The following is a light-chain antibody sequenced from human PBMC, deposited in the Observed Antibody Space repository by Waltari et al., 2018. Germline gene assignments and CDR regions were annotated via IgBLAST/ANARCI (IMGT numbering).Light chain of an antibody. CDR3: TSYTSRHSLV. Sequence: QSALTQPASVSGSPGQSITISCTGTSRDVGDYDWVSWYQQHPGTAPKVVSFDVSFRPSGGSNRCSGSKSGNTASLTISGLQAEDEADYYCTSYTSRHSLVFGTGTKVTVL. J-gene: IGLJ1*01. CDR2: DVS. CDR1: SRDVGDYDW. V-gene: IGLV2-14*03.